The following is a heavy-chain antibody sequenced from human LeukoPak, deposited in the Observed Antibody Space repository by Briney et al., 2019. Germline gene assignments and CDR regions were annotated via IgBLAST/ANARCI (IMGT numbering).Heavy chain of an antibody. Sequence: SGGSLRLSCAASGFTFSSYWMYWVRQAPGKGLEWVANIKQDGSEKYCVDSVRGRFTISRDNAKNSLSLQMNSLRAEDTAVYYCASNYGGWGQGTLVTVSS. CDR3: ASNYGG. V-gene: IGHV3-7*03. CDR1: GFTFSSYW. J-gene: IGHJ4*02. CDR2: IKQDGSEK. D-gene: IGHD4-11*01.